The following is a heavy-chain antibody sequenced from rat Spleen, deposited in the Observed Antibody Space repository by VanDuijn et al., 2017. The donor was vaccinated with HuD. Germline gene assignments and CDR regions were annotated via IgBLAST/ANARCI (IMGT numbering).Heavy chain of an antibody. CDR2: ISPSGGST. CDR3: TRRGIGTKGYVMDA. D-gene: IGHD1-5*01. Sequence: EVQLVESGGGLVQPGRSLKFSCAASGFTFSDYAMAWVRQAPTKGLEWVASISPSGGSTYYRDSVKGRFTVSRDNAKSTLYLQMNSLRSEDTATYYCTRRGIGTKGYVMDAWGQGASVTVSS. J-gene: IGHJ4*01. V-gene: IGHV5S23*01. CDR1: GFTFSDYA.